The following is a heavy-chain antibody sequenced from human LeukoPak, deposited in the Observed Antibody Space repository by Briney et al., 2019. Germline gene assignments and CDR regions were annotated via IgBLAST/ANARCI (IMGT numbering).Heavy chain of an antibody. D-gene: IGHD6-13*01. V-gene: IGHV1-69*13. CDR2: IIPIFGTA. CDR1: GGTFSSYA. Sequence: SVKVSCKASGGTFSSYAISWVRQAPGQGLEWMGGIIPIFGTANYAQKFQGRVTITADESTSTAYMELSSLRSEDTAVYYCASPRGSSSWYDWFDPWDQGTLVTVSS. J-gene: IGHJ5*02. CDR3: ASPRGSSSWYDWFDP.